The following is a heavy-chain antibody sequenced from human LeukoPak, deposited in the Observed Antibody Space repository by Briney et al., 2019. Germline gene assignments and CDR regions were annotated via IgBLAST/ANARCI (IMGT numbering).Heavy chain of an antibody. CDR3: ARAGAYYDSSGYYQYYFDY. V-gene: IGHV4-4*02. Sequence: PSETLSLTCAVSGGSISSSNWWSWVRQPPGKGLEWIGEIYHSGSTNYNPSLKSRVTISVDKSKNQFSLKLSSVTAADTAVYYCARAGAYYDSSGYYQYYFDYWGQGTLVTVSS. D-gene: IGHD3-22*01. CDR2: IYHSGST. J-gene: IGHJ4*02. CDR1: GGSISSSNW.